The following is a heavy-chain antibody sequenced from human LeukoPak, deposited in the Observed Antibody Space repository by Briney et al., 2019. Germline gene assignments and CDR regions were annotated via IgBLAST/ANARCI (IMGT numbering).Heavy chain of an antibody. CDR1: GFTFSTYD. D-gene: IGHD1-1*01. CDR3: ARKLTGTTYFAS. Sequence: QPGGSLRLSCAASGFTFSTYDMNWVRQAPGKGLEWVSYIHSGGETIFYADSVKGRFTNSRDIAKNSLYLQMNSLRAEDTAVYYCARKLTGTTYFASWGQGTLVTVSS. J-gene: IGHJ4*02. V-gene: IGHV3-48*03. CDR2: IHSGGETI.